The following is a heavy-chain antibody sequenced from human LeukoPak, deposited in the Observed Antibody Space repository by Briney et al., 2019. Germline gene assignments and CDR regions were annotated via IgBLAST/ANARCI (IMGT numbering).Heavy chain of an antibody. J-gene: IGHJ4*02. Sequence: GASVKASCKASGYTFTGYYMHWVRQAPGQGLEWMGWINPNSGGTNYAQKFQGRVTMTRDTSISTAYMELSRLRSDDTAVYYCARSDGYCGGDCYLDYWGQGTLVTVSS. CDR2: INPNSGGT. V-gene: IGHV1-2*02. D-gene: IGHD2-21*02. CDR1: GYTFTGYY. CDR3: ARSDGYCGGDCYLDY.